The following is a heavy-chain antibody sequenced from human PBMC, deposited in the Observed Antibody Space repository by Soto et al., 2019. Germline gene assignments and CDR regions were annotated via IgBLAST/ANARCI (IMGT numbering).Heavy chain of an antibody. D-gene: IGHD4-17*01. J-gene: IGHJ4*02. CDR2: MNPNNGNT. Sequence: QVQLVQSGAEVKKPGASVKVSCKASGYTFTSYYINWVRQATGQGLEWMGWMNPNNGNTVYAQKFQGRVTMTRNTYISTAYMELSSLRFCARAGHYCVREHGNYALDYWGQGTLVTVSS. V-gene: IGHV1-8*01. CDR1: GYTFTSYY. CDR3: VREHGNYALDY.